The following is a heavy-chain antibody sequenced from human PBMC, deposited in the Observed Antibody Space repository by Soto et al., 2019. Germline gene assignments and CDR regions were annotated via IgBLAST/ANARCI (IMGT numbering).Heavy chain of an antibody. J-gene: IGHJ6*02. CDR1: GDSVSSNGAW. Sequence: SQTHSLTCVISGDSVSSNGAWWNWIRQSPSRGLQWLGRIYYRSKWFHDYAASVESRMAINPDTSRNQFSLQLNYVTPEDTAVYYCARVHCSAGTCLDGLDFWGQGTTVTVSS. CDR3: ARVHCSAGTCLDGLDF. CDR2: IYYRSKWFH. D-gene: IGHD2-15*01. V-gene: IGHV6-1*01.